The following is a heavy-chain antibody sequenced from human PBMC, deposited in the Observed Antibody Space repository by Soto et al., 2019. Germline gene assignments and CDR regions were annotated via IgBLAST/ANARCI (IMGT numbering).Heavy chain of an antibody. CDR2: IYYSGST. V-gene: IGHV4-31*03. D-gene: IGHD3-10*01. J-gene: IGHJ4*02. Sequence: SETLSFTCTVSGGSISSGGYYWSWIRQHPGKGLEWIGYIYYSGSTYYNPSLKSRVTISVDTSKNQFSLKLSSVTAADTAVYYCARVSYYGSGNTLHFDYWGQGTLVTVSS. CDR3: ARVSYYGSGNTLHFDY. CDR1: GGSISSGGYY.